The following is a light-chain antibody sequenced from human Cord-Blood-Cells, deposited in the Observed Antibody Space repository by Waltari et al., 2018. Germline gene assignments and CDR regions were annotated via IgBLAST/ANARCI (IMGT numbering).Light chain of an antibody. CDR3: QQSYSTPIT. V-gene: IGKV1-39*01. CDR2: AAS. J-gene: IGKJ5*01. CDR1: QSISSY. Sequence: DIQMTQSPSSPSASVGDIVTITCRASQSISSYLNWYQQKPGKAPKLLIYAASSLQSGVPSRFSGSGSGTDFTLTISSLQPEDFATYYCQQSYSTPITFGQGTRLEIK.